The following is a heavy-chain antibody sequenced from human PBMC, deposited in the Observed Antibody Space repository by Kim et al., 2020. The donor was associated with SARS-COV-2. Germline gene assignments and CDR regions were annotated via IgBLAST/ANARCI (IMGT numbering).Heavy chain of an antibody. J-gene: IGHJ6*03. CDR3: TTSDCSSTSCPVFGYYYYYMDV. CDR1: GFTFSNAW. V-gene: IGHV3-15*01. CDR2: IKSKTDGGTT. Sequence: GGSLRLSCAVSGFTFSNAWMSWVRQAPGKGLEWVGRIKSKTDGGTTDYAAPVKGRFTISRDDSKNTLYLQMNSLKTEDTAVYYCTTSDCSSTSCPVFGYYYYYMDVWGKGTTVTVSS. D-gene: IGHD2-2*01.